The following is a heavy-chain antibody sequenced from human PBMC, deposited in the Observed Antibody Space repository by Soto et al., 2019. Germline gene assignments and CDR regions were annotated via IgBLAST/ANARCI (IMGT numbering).Heavy chain of an antibody. CDR3: ARRTYYYYGMDV. D-gene: IGHD1-7*01. CDR2: INHSGST. V-gene: IGHV4-34*01. Sequence: SETLSLTCAVYGGSFSGYYWSWIRQPPGKGLEWIGEINHSGSTNYNPSLKSRVTISVDTSKNQFSLKLSSVTAADTAVYYCARRTYYYYGMDVWGQGTTVTVLL. CDR1: GGSFSGYY. J-gene: IGHJ6*02.